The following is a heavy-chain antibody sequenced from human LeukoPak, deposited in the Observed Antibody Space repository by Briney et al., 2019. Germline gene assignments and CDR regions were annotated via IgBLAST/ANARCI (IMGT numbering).Heavy chain of an antibody. Sequence: GGSLRLSCSASGFTLSSYSMHCVRQAPGEGLEYVSTSGGATYYADSVKGRFTISRDNAKNTLYLQMSSLRAEDTAVYYCIKDRTGTYSFDYGGRGTVVSVSS. V-gene: IGHV3-64D*09. J-gene: IGHJ4*02. CDR3: IKDRTGTYSFDY. CDR2: SGGAT. CDR1: GFTLSSYS. D-gene: IGHD7-27*01.